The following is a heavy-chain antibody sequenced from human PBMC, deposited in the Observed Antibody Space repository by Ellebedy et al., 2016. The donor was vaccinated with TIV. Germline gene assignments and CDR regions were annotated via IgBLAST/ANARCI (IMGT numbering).Heavy chain of an antibody. J-gene: IGHJ5*02. V-gene: IGHV3-7*01. CDR1: GFSFRSYW. D-gene: IGHD4-17*01. CDR2: IYQDGGVQ. CDR3: ARRGSYGDYAVQINSWFDT. Sequence: GGSLRLSCAASGFSFRSYWMSWVRQAPGKGLEWVANIYQDGGVQYYVDSVKGQFTISRDNTDNSLFLQMNSLRAEDTAVYYCARRGSYGDYAVQINSWFDTWGRGTLVAVSS.